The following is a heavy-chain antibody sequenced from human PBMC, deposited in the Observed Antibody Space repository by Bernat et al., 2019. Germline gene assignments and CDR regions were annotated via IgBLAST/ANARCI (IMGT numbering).Heavy chain of an antibody. CDR3: DRDFYGDPGYGMDV. CDR2: IYHSGST. Sequence: QLQLQESGSGLVKPSQTLSLTCAVSGGSISSGGYSWSWIRQPPGKGLEWIGYIYHSGSTYYNPSLKSRVTISVDSTKNQFSLKLSSVTAADTAVYDCDRDFYGDPGYGMDVWGQGTTVTVSS. CDR1: GGSISSGGYS. V-gene: IGHV4-30-2*01. D-gene: IGHD4-17*01. J-gene: IGHJ6*02.